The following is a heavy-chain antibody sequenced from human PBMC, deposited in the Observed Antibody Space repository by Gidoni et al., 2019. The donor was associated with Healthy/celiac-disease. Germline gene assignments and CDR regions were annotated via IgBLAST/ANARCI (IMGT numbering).Heavy chain of an antibody. CDR3: AHSRAGGAMVRGVISIDY. J-gene: IGHJ4*02. Sequence: QITLKESGPTLVKPTQTLTLTCTFSGFSLSTSGVGVGWIRQPPGKALEWLALIYWDDDKLYSPSLKSRLTITKDTSKNQVVLTMTNMDPVDTATYYCAHSRAGGAMVRGVISIDYWGQGTLVTVSS. V-gene: IGHV2-5*02. D-gene: IGHD3-10*01. CDR1: GFSLSTSGVG. CDR2: IYWDDDK.